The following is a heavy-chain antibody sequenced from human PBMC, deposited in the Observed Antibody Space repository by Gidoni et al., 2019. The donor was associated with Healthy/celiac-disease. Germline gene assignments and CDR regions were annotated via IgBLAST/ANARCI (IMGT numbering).Heavy chain of an antibody. CDR1: GGSISSGSYY. CDR3: ATTSMYSSSWYPNFDY. J-gene: IGHJ4*02. CDR2: IYTSGST. Sequence: QVQLQESGPGLVKPSQTLSLTCTVSGGSISSGSYYWSWIRQPAGKGLEWIGRIYTSGSTNYNPSLKSRVTISVDTSKNQFSLKLSSVTAADTAVYYCATTSMYSSSWYPNFDYWGQGTLVTVSS. V-gene: IGHV4-61*02. D-gene: IGHD6-13*01.